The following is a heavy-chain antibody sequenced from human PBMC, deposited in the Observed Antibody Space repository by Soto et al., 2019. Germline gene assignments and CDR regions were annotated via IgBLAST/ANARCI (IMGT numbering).Heavy chain of an antibody. D-gene: IGHD4-17*01. CDR3: ARRYGDYFDY. CDR1: GGSISSYY. J-gene: IGHJ4*02. CDR2: IYYSGST. V-gene: IGHV4-59*08. Sequence: SETRSLTCTVSGGSISSYYWSWIRQPPGKGLEWIGYIYYSGSTNYNPSLKSRVTISVDTSKNQFSLKLSSVTAADTAVYYCARRYGDYFDYWGQGTLVTVSS.